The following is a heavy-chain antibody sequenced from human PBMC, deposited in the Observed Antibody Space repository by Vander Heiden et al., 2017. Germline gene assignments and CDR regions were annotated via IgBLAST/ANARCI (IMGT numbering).Heavy chain of an antibody. CDR1: ASPRSRYG. CDR3: ARCLYSYCFGFYYYGMDV. V-gene: IGHV3-33*01. J-gene: IGHJ6*02. Sequence: VPLVESGGGVVQPGRSLRLSRSPSASPRSRYGMHWHPPAPGKGLEWVAVIWYDGSNKYYADSMKGRFTISRDNSKNTLYLQMNSLGAEDTAVYYCARCLYSYCFGFYYYGMDVWGQGTTVTVSS. CDR2: IWYDGSNK. D-gene: IGHD5-18*01.